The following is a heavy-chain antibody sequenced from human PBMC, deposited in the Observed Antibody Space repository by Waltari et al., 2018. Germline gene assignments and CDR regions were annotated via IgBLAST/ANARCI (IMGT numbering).Heavy chain of an antibody. J-gene: IGHJ4*02. D-gene: IGHD5-18*01. V-gene: IGHV3-74*01. CDR2: IDDDGSGT. CDR3: SRSPAGYSRSDY. CDR1: GFALRRYW. Sequence: EVRLEESGGGLVQPGGSLRLSWAASGFALRRYWMPWVRQAPGKGLVWVSRIDDDGSGTTYADSVMGRFTISRDNAKNTVYLEMNSLRAEDTAVYYCSRSPAGYSRSDYWGQGTLVTVSS.